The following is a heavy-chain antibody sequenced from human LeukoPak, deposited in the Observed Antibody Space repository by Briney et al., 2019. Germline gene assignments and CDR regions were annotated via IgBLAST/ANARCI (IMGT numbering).Heavy chain of an antibody. CDR3: ARAGGRGFGYGRLDS. CDR2: NYYSGNT. Sequence: IPSQTLSLTCTVSGGSISSGGYYWSWIRQHPGKGLEWIGYNYYSGNTYYNPSLKSRVIISVDTSKNQFSLKLNSVTAADTAVYYCARAGGRGFGYGRLDSWGQGTLVTVSS. D-gene: IGHD5-18*01. CDR1: GGSISSGGYY. J-gene: IGHJ4*02. V-gene: IGHV4-31*03.